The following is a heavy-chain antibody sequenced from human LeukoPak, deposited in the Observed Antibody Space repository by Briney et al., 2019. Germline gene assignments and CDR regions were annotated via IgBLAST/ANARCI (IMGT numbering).Heavy chain of an antibody. D-gene: IGHD4-17*01. V-gene: IGHV3-7*04. CDR1: GFTFSNYR. CDR3: ARGERAAVTAFDY. CDR2: INKDGSEK. J-gene: IGHJ4*02. Sequence: GQSLRLSCAASGFTFSNYRMSWVRQASGKGLEWVANINKDGSEKYYVDSVKGRFTISRDNAKNSLYLQMNSLRAEDTAVYYCARGERAAVTAFDYWGQGTLVTVSS.